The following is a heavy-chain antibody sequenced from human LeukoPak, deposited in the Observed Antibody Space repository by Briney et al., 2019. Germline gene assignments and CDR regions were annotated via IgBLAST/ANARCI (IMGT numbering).Heavy chain of an antibody. CDR1: GGSISSGSYC. CDR2: IYTSGGT. CDR3: ARDGGTVTGAFDI. Sequence: PSQTLSLTCTVAGGSISSGSYCWSWLRQPAGKGLEWIGRIYTSGGTNYNPSLKSRVTISVDTSKNQFSLKLSSVTAADTAVYYCARDGGTVTGAFDIWGQGTMVTVSS. D-gene: IGHD4-11*01. J-gene: IGHJ3*02. V-gene: IGHV4-61*02.